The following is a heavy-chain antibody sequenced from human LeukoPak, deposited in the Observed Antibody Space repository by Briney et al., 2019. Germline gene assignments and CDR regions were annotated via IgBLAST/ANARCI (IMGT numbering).Heavy chain of an antibody. CDR3: ARGYSSGWYRVYNWFDP. CDR1: RGSISSGNYY. J-gene: IGHJ5*02. Sequence: SETLSLTCTVSRGSISSGNYYWSWIRQPAGKGLEWIGEINHSGSTNYNPSLKSRVTISVDTSKNQFSLKLSSVTAADTAVYYCARGYSSGWYRVYNWFDPWGQGTLVTVSS. V-gene: IGHV4-61*10. D-gene: IGHD6-19*01. CDR2: INHSGST.